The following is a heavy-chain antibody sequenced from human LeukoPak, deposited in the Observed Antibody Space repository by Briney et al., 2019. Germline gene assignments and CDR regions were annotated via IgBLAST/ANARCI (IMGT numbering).Heavy chain of an antibody. CDR3: ARRGVPKYSPGYYYYYLDV. D-gene: IGHD5-12*01. J-gene: IGHJ6*03. CDR1: GYTFTKYY. V-gene: IGHV1-46*01. CDR2: INPNGGYT. Sequence: GASVKVSCKASGYTFTKYYIKWVRQAPGQGLEWMGMINPNGGYTNYAQKFKGRVTMTRDTSTSTVYMEMSRLRAEDTAVYYCARRGVPKYSPGYYYYYLDVWGKGTTVPSSS.